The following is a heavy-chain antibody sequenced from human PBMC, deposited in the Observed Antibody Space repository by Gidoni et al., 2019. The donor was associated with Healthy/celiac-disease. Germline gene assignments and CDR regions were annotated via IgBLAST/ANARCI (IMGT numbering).Heavy chain of an antibody. V-gene: IGHV4-31*03. J-gene: IGHJ4*02. Sequence: QVQLQESGPGLVKPSQTLSLTCTVSGGSISSGGSSWSWISQHPGKCLEWIGYIYYSGSTYYNPSLKSRVTISVDTSKNQFSLKLSSVTAADTAVYYCARRYCSSTSCYHTEGFDYWGQGTLVTVSS. CDR3: ARRYCSSTSCYHTEGFDY. CDR2: IYYSGST. CDR1: GGSISSGGSS. D-gene: IGHD2-2*01.